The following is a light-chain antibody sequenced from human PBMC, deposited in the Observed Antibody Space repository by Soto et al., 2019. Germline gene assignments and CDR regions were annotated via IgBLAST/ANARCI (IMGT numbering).Light chain of an antibody. V-gene: IGKV1-39*01. CDR2: ETS. CDR1: QSLSSR. J-gene: IGKJ2*01. CDR3: QQSFSPPYT. Sequence: IQMTQSPSSLSASVGDRVTITCRASQSLSSRLTWYQQKPGESTKLLIYETSSLHSGVPSRFSGSRSETDFTLTINSLQPEDFATYYCQQSFSPPYTFGQGTNLEIK.